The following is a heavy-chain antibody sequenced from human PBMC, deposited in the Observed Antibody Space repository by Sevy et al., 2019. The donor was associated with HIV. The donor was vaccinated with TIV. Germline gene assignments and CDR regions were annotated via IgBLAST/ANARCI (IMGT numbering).Heavy chain of an antibody. D-gene: IGHD3-3*01. CDR3: ARGRRRDFWGGPAWFDP. CDR1: GGSFSGYY. V-gene: IGHV4-34*01. J-gene: IGHJ5*02. CDR2: INHSGST. Sequence: SETLSLTCAVYGGSFSGYYWSWIRQPPGKGLEWIGEINHSGSTNYNPSLKSRVTISVDTSKNQFSLKLSSVTAADTAVYYCARGRRRDFWGGPAWFDPWGQGTLVTVSS.